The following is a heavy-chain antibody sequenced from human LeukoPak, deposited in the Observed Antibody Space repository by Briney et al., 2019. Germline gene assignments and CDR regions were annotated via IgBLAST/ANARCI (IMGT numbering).Heavy chain of an antibody. CDR2: INHSGST. V-gene: IGHV4-34*01. CDR1: GGSFSGYY. D-gene: IGHD2-15*01. J-gene: IGHJ2*01. Sequence: SETLSLTCAVYGGSFSGYYWSWIRQPPGKGLGWIGEINHSGSTNYNPSLKSRVTISVDTSKNQFSLKLSSVTAAETAVYYCATGGRSLVAAQFDLWGRGTLVTVSS. CDR3: ATGGRSLVAAQFDL.